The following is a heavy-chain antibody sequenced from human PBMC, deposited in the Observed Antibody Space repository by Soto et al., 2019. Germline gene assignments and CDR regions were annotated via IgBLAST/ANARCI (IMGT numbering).Heavy chain of an antibody. V-gene: IGHV4-59*08. CDR3: ARLGGYYQALDS. J-gene: IGHJ4*02. D-gene: IGHD6-25*01. CDR1: DGSISPYY. Sequence: SETLSLTCTVSDGSISPYYWSWIRQPPGKGLEWIGYIYYAGTTTYNPSLKSRVSISLDTSKNEVSLKLTSVTAAGTAVYYCARLGGYYQALDSWGQGTVVTV. CDR2: IYYAGTT.